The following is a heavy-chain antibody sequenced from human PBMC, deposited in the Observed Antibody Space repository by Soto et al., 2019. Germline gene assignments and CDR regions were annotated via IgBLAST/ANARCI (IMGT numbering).Heavy chain of an antibody. CDR3: ATWGPIAAAGVRHDAFDI. J-gene: IGHJ3*02. D-gene: IGHD6-13*01. V-gene: IGHV1-24*01. CDR2: FDPEDGET. CDR1: GYTLTELS. Sequence: QVQLVQSGAEVKKPGASVKVSCKVSGYTLTELSMHWVRQAPGKGLEWMGGFDPEDGETIYAQKFQGRVTMTEDTSTDTAYMELSSLRSEDTAVYYCATWGPIAAAGVRHDAFDIRGQGTMVTVSS.